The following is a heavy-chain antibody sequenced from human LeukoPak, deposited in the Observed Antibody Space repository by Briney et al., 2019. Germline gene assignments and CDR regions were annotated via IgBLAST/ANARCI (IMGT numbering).Heavy chain of an antibody. D-gene: IGHD6-19*01. V-gene: IGHV4-59*01. CDR3: ARDGYSSGWYLSGYFDY. Sequence: ASETLSLTCTVSGGSISSYYWSWIRQPPGKGLEWIGYIYYSGSTNYNPSLKSRVTISVDTSKNQFSLKLSSVTAADTAVYYCARDGYSSGWYLSGYFDYWGQGTLVTVSS. J-gene: IGHJ4*02. CDR2: IYYSGST. CDR1: GGSISSYY.